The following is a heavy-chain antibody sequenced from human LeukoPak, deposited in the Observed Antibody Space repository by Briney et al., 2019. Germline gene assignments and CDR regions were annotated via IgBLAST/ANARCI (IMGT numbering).Heavy chain of an antibody. D-gene: IGHD5-24*01. Sequence: GGSLRLSCAASGFTFSNSAMTWVRQAPGKGLEWVSLISFSGESTFYAESVKGRFTIARDNSKDSLYLQMNSLRAEDTAIYYCAKDIQLSTWGPGTMVTVSS. CDR1: GFTFSNSA. CDR3: AKDIQLST. J-gene: IGHJ3*01. V-gene: IGHV3-23*01. CDR2: ISFSGEST.